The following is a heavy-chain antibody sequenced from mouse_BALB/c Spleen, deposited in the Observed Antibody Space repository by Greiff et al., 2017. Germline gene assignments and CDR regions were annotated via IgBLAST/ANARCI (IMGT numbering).Heavy chain of an antibody. Sequence: VQLQQPGPVLVKPGASVKISCKASGYAFSSSWMNWVKQRPGQGLEWIGRIYPGDGDTNYNGKFKGKATLTAAESSSTAYLQLSSLISVESAVDYDARLRSRYAMDYWGQGTSVTVSS. J-gene: IGHJ4*01. CDR3: ARLRSRYAMDY. D-gene: IGHD1-1*01. CDR1: GYAFSSSW. V-gene: IGHV1-82*01. CDR2: IYPGDGDT.